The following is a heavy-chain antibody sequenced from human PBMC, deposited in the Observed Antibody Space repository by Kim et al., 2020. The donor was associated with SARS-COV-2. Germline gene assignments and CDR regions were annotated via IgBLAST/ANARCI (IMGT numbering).Heavy chain of an antibody. CDR2: INHSGST. D-gene: IGHD5-12*01. CDR3: ARGADIVASVGPYYYYYYGMDV. V-gene: IGHV4-34*01. CDR1: GGSFSGYY. J-gene: IGHJ6*02. Sequence: SETLSLTCAVYGGSFSGYYWSWIRQPPGKGLEWIGEINHSGSTNYNPSLKSRVTISVDTSKNQFSLKLSSVTAADTAVYYCARGADIVASVGPYYYYYYGMDVWGQGTTVTVSS.